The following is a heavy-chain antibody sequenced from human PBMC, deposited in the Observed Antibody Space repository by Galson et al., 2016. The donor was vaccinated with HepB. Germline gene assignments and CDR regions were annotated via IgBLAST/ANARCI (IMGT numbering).Heavy chain of an antibody. J-gene: IGHJ6*04. CDR3: VQGSTAPAV. CDR1: GFTYRKYD. D-gene: IGHD2-2*01. CDR2: ISRSGDST. V-gene: IGHV3-23*01. Sequence: SLRLSCAASGFTYRKYDMSWLRQAPGKGLEVVSSISRSGDSTDYADSVKGRFTISRDNSKNTLSLQMNSLTADDTAIYYCVQGSTAPAVWGKGTTVTVSS.